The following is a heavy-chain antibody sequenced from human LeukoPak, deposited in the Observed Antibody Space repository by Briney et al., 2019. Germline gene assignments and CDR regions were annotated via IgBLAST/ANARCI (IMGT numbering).Heavy chain of an antibody. CDR3: AKDETYS. CDR1: GFPFSTYA. Sequence: PGGSLRLSCSAPGFPFSTYAMNWVPQAPGKGLEWVSAITGSGGDTYYADSVKGRFTISRDNSKNTLSLQMNSLRAENTAVYYCAKDETYSWGQGTLVTVSS. CDR2: ITGSGGDT. V-gene: IGHV3-23*01. J-gene: IGHJ4*02.